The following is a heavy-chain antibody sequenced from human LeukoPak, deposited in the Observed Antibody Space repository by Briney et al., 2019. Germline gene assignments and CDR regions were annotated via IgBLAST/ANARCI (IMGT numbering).Heavy chain of an antibody. Sequence: PGGSLRLSCAASGFTFSSYSMNWVRQAPGKGLEWVSSISSSSSYIYYAGSVKGRFTISRDNAKNSLYLQMNSLRAEDTAVYYCARPEERWLQLAGGYWGQGTLVTVSS. CDR2: ISSSSSYI. V-gene: IGHV3-21*01. CDR3: ARPEERWLQLAGGY. D-gene: IGHD5-24*01. J-gene: IGHJ4*02. CDR1: GFTFSSYS.